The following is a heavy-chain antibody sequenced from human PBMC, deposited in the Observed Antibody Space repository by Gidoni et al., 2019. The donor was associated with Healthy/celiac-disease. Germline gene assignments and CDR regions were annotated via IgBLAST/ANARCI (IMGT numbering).Heavy chain of an antibody. D-gene: IGHD1-1*01. CDR1: GFPFDDYA. V-gene: IGHV3-9*01. Sequence: EVQLVESGGGLVQPGRSLRLCCAASGFPFDDYAMQWARQAPGKGLEWVAGSSWNSGSIGYADSVKGRFTISRDNAKNSLYLQMNSLRAEDTALYYCAKLVGETGTTDYWGQGTLVTVSS. J-gene: IGHJ4*02. CDR2: SSWNSGSI. CDR3: AKLVGETGTTDY.